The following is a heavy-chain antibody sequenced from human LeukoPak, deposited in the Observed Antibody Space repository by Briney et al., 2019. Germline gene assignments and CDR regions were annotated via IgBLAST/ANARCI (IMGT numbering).Heavy chain of an antibody. CDR1: GGSISSSSYY. CDR3: ARPLTGYSSSWYRRGGEDWFDP. Sequence: SETLSLTCTVSGGSISSSSYYWGWIRQPPGKGLEWIGSIYCSGSTYYNPSLKSRVTISVDTSKNQFSLKLSSVTAADTAVYYCARPLTGYSSSWYRRGGEDWFDPWGQGTLVTVSS. V-gene: IGHV4-39*01. CDR2: IYCSGST. J-gene: IGHJ5*02. D-gene: IGHD6-13*01.